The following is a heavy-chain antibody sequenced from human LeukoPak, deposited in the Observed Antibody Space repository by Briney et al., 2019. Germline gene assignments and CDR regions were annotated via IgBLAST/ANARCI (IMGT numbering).Heavy chain of an antibody. CDR2: IYSGGST. V-gene: IGHV3-53*01. CDR1: GFTVSSNY. D-gene: IGHD3-16*02. Sequence: GGSLRLSCAASGFTVSSNYMSWVRQAPGKGLEWVSVIYSGGSTYYADSVKGRFTISRDNSKNTLYLQMNSLRAADTAVYYCARDTEGSVNYYHMAVWGKGTTVTVSS. CDR3: ARDTEGSVNYYHMAV. J-gene: IGHJ6*03.